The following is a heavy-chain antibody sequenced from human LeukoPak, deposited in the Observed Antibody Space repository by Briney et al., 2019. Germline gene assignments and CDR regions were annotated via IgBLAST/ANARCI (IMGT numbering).Heavy chain of an antibody. J-gene: IGHJ6*02. CDR3: ARDHGYCSSTSCYDYYYYGMDV. Sequence: AGGSLRLSCAASGLTFSSYGMHWVRQAPGKGLEWVAVIWYDGSNKYYADSVKGRFTISRDNSKNTLYLQMNSLRAEDTAVYYCARDHGYCSSTSCYDYYYYGMDVWGQGTTVTVSS. CDR2: IWYDGSNK. V-gene: IGHV3-33*01. CDR1: GLTFSSYG. D-gene: IGHD2-2*03.